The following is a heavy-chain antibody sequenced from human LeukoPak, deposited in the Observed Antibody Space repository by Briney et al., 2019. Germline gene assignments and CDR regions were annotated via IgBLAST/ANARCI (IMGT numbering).Heavy chain of an antibody. CDR1: GVSISSGGYS. J-gene: IGHJ4*02. V-gene: IGHV4-30-2*01. D-gene: IGHD2-2*02. CDR3: ARVSGDCSSTSCYMDYFDY. CDR2: IYHSGST. Sequence: PSQTLSLTCAVSGVSISSGGYSWSWIRQPPGKGLEWIGYIYHSGSTYYNPSLKSRVTISVDRSKNQFSLKLSSVTAADTAVYYCARVSGDCSSTSCYMDYFDYWGQGTLVTVSS.